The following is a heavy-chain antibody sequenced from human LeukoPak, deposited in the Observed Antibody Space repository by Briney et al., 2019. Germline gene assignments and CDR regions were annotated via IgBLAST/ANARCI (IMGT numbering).Heavy chain of an antibody. J-gene: IGHJ4*02. CDR2: IYTSGST. CDR3: AGDDGYSYGSDY. Sequence: SETLSLTCTVSGGSISSSSYYWSWIRQPAGKGLEWIGRIYTSGSTNYNPSLKSRVTISVDTSKNQFSLKLSSVTAADTAVYYCAGDDGYSYGSDYWGQGTLVTVSS. V-gene: IGHV4-61*02. CDR1: GGSISSSSYY. D-gene: IGHD5-18*01.